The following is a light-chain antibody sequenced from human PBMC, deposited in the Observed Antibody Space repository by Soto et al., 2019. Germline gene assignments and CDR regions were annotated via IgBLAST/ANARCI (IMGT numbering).Light chain of an antibody. Sequence: EILLTQSPATLSLSTGETATLSCRANQLISNYLAWYQQKPGQAPRLLIYDASNRATGIPARFSGSGSGTDFTLTISSLEPEDFAVYYCQQRGNWPLTFGGRTKV. CDR3: QQRGNWPLT. CDR2: DAS. J-gene: IGKJ4*01. CDR1: QLISNY. V-gene: IGKV3-11*01.